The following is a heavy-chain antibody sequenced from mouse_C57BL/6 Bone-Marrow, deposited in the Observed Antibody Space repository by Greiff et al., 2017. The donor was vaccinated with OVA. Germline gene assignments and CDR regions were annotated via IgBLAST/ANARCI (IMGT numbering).Heavy chain of an antibody. V-gene: IGHV1-59*01. D-gene: IGHD3-2*02. CDR2: IDPSDSYT. J-gene: IGHJ3*01. CDR1: GYTFTSYW. CDR3: ARRRTAQAFAY. Sequence: VQLQQPGAELVRPGTSVKLSCKASGYTFTSYWMHWVKQRPGQGLEWIGVIDPSDSYTNYNQKFKGKATLTVDTSSSTAYMQLSSLTSEDSAVYYCARRRTAQAFAYWGQGTLVTVSA.